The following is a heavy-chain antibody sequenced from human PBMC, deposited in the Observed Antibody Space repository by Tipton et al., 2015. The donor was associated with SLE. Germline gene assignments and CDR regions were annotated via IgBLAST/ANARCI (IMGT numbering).Heavy chain of an antibody. CDR1: GFTFSSYG. CDR2: ISGSGGST. J-gene: IGHJ4*02. Sequence: GSLRLSCAASGFTFSSYGMSWVRQAPGKGLEWVSAISGSGGSTYYADSVKGRFTISRDNSKNTLYLQMNSLRAEDTAVYYCAKETGRAAADTGYFDYWGQGTLVTVS. CDR3: AKETGRAAADTGYFDY. V-gene: IGHV3-23*01. D-gene: IGHD6-13*01.